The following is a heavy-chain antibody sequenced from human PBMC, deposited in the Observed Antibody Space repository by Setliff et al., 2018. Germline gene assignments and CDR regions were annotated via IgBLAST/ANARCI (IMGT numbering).Heavy chain of an antibody. Sequence: SETLSLTCTVSGGSISSSSYYWGWIRQPPGKGLEWIGSIYYSGSTYYNPSLKSRVTISVDASKNQFSLKLSSVTAADTAVYYCARESAYCSGGSCYFLGVVWFDPWGQGTLVTVSS. CDR1: GGSISSSSYY. CDR2: IYYSGST. J-gene: IGHJ5*02. D-gene: IGHD2-15*01. CDR3: ARESAYCSGGSCYFLGVVWFDP. V-gene: IGHV4-39*07.